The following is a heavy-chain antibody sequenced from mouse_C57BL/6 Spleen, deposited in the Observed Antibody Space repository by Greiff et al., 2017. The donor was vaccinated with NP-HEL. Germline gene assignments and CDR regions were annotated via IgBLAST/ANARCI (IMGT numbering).Heavy chain of an antibody. J-gene: IGHJ3*01. CDR3: SSSYGSSQAWFAY. D-gene: IGHD1-1*01. Sequence: QVQLQQPGAELVMPGASVKLSCKASGYTFTSYWMHWVKQRPGQGLEWIGEIDPSDSYTNYNQKFKGKSTLTVDKSSSTAYMQLSSLTSEDSAVYYWSSSYGSSQAWFAYWGQGTLVTVSA. CDR2: IDPSDSYT. V-gene: IGHV1-69*01. CDR1: GYTFTSYW.